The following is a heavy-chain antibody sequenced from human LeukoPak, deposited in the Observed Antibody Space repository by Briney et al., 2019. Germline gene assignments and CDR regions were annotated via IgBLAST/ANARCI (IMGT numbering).Heavy chain of an antibody. CDR1: GYTFTSYG. CDR2: ISACNGNT. Sequence: GASVKVSCKASGYTFTSYGISWVRQAPGQGLEWMGWISACNGNTNYAQKLQGRVTMTTDTSTSTAYMELRSLRSDDTAVYYCAREGTFDWSLLAIDYWGQGTLVTVSS. D-gene: IGHD3-9*01. CDR3: AREGTFDWSLLAIDY. V-gene: IGHV1-18*01. J-gene: IGHJ4*02.